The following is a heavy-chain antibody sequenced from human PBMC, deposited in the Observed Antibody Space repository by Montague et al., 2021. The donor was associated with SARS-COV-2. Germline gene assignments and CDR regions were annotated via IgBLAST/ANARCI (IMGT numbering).Heavy chain of an antibody. Sequence: SETLSLTCAVSGHSIIREHWRRSVGHSSELQPQWHVVCRLSVSKNYNPSLRSRVTISVDKSKNQFSLKVNSVSAADTAVYYCARLGVVPSPRTFDPWGQGTLVTVSS. CDR2: CRLSVSK. CDR1: GHSIIREHW. D-gene: IGHD3-10*01. CDR3: ARLGVVPSPRTFDP. J-gene: IGHJ5*02. V-gene: IGHV4-4*02.